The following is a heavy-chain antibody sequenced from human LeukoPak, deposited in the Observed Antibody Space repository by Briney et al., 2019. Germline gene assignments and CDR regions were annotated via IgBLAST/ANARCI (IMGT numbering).Heavy chain of an antibody. Sequence: AASVKVSCKASGYTFTSYDINWVRRATGQGLEWMGWMNPNSGNTGYAQKFQGRVTMTRNTSISTAYMELSSLRSEDTAVYYCARAISSSWFSSAYYFDYWGQGTLVTVSS. D-gene: IGHD6-13*01. CDR1: GYTFTSYD. CDR2: MNPNSGNT. J-gene: IGHJ4*02. CDR3: ARAISSSWFSSAYYFDY. V-gene: IGHV1-8*01.